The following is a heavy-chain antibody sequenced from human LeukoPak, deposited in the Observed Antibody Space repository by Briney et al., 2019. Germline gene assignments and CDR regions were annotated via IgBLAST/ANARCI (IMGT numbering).Heavy chain of an antibody. Sequence: ASVKVSCKASGYTFTSYGISWVRQAPGQALEGMGWISAYNGNTNYAQKLQGRVTMTTDTSTSTAYMELRSLRSDDTAVYYCARGTENYYDSSGYVDYWGQGTLVTVSS. J-gene: IGHJ4*02. CDR3: ARGTENYYDSSGYVDY. CDR1: GYTFTSYG. D-gene: IGHD3-22*01. CDR2: ISAYNGNT. V-gene: IGHV1-18*01.